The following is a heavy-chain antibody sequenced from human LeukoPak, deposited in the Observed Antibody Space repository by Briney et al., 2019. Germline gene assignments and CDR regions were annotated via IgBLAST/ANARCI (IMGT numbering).Heavy chain of an antibody. J-gene: IGHJ6*02. CDR3: ARVNGYSSSASYYYYGMDV. CDR2: IYYSGST. Sequence: PSETLSLTCTVSGGSISGYYWSWIRQPPGKGLEWIGYIYYSGSTNYNSSLKSRVTISLDTSKNQFSLKLNSVTAADTAVYYCARVNGYSSSASYYYYGMDVWGQGTTVTVSS. V-gene: IGHV4-59*01. D-gene: IGHD6-13*01. CDR1: GGSISGYY.